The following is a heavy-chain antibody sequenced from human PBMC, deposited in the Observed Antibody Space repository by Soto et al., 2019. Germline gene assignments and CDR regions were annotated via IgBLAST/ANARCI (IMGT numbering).Heavy chain of an antibody. V-gene: IGHV3-30-3*01. CDR2: ISYDGSNK. CDR3: AREETLVRYYYYGMDV. Sequence: GGSLRLSCAASGFTFSSYAMHWVRQAPGKGLEWVAVISYDGSNKYYADSVKGRFTISRDNSKNTLYLQMNSLRAEDTAVYYCAREETLVRYYYYGMDVWG. CDR1: GFTFSSYA. D-gene: IGHD6-6*01. J-gene: IGHJ6*02.